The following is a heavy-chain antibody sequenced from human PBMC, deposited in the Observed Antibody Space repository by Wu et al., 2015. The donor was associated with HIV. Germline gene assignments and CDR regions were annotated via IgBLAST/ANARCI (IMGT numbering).Heavy chain of an antibody. CDR3: ARVGCSSTSCYTANDAFDI. Sequence: QVQLVQSGAEVKKPGSSVKVSCKASGGTFSSYAISWVRQAPGQGLEWMGGIIPIFGTANYAQKFQGRVTITADESTSTAYMELSSLRSEDTAVYYCARVGCSSTSCYTANDAFDIWGQGTMVTVSS. D-gene: IGHD2-2*02. CDR1: GGTFSSYA. CDR2: IIPIFGTA. J-gene: IGHJ3*02. V-gene: IGHV1-69*12.